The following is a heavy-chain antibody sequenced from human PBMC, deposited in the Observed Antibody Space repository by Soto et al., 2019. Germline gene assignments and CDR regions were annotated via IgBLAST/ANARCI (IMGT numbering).Heavy chain of an antibody. D-gene: IGHD2-2*01. Sequence: QVQLVQSGAEVKKPGASVKVSCKASDYTFTSYGINWVRQAPGQGLEWMGWISAYTGNTNYAQNLQGRVTMTTDTSTGTAYMELRSVTSDDTAVYYCARGDCRSPSCYAGDWFDPWGQGTLVTVSS. CDR3: ARGDCRSPSCYAGDWFDP. CDR2: ISAYTGNT. J-gene: IGHJ5*02. CDR1: DYTFTSYG. V-gene: IGHV1-18*01.